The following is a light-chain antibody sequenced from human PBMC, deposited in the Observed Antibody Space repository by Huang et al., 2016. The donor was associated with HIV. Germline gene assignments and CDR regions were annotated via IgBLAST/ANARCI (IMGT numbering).Light chain of an antibody. CDR2: GAS. V-gene: IGKV3D-15*01. CDR1: QSVGSN. CDR3: QQYNRWPPIT. Sequence: EIVLTQSPATLSGSPGGRATLSCRASQSVGSNLAWYQQKPGQAPRLLIYGASTRASGSPARLSGSGYGTEFTLTISSLQSEDFAVYHCQQYNRWPPITFGRGTRVEIK. J-gene: IGKJ5*01.